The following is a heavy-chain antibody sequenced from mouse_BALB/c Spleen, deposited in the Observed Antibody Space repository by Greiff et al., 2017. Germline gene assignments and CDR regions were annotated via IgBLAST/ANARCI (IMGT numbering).Heavy chain of an antibody. CDR2: IRLKSNNYAT. CDR1: GFTFSNYW. CDR3: TRYYFDY. J-gene: IGHJ2*01. Sequence: EVKLQESGGGLVQPGGSMKLSCVASGFTFSNYWMNWVRQSPEKGLEWVAEIRLKSNNYATHYAESVKGRFTISRDDSKSSVYLQMNNLRAEDTGIYYCTRYYFDYWGQGTTLTVSS. V-gene: IGHV6-6*02.